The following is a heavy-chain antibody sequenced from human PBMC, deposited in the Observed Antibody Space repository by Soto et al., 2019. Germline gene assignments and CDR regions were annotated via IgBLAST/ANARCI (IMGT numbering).Heavy chain of an antibody. Sequence: LQLQESGSGLVKPSQTLSLTCAVSGGSISSGGYSWSWIRQPPGKGLEWIGYIYHSGSTYYNPSLKSRVTISVDRSKNQFSLKRSSVTAADTAVYYCARGLPPDGNSFDYWGQGTLVTVSS. D-gene: IGHD2-15*01. CDR1: GGSISSGGYS. V-gene: IGHV4-30-2*01. J-gene: IGHJ4*02. CDR3: ARGLPPDGNSFDY. CDR2: IYHSGST.